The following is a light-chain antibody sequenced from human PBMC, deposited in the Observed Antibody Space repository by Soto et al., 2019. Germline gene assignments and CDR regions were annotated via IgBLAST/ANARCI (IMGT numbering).Light chain of an antibody. CDR3: QQSHSTPYT. Sequence: DIQMTQSPSSLSASFGDRVTLTCRASQSIDTYLNWYQQKPGTAPKLLMYAASTLHSGVPSRFSGSGSGTDFTRTISSLQREDFATYFCQQSHSTPYTFGQGTKLEI. CDR2: AAS. J-gene: IGKJ2*01. CDR1: QSIDTY. V-gene: IGKV1-39*01.